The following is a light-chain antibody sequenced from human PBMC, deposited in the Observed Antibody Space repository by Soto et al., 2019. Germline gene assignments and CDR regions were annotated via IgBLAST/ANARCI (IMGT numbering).Light chain of an antibody. V-gene: IGKV3-20*01. J-gene: IGKJ4*01. CDR1: QSVTSSY. Sequence: EIVLTQSPATLSLSPGERATLSCRASQSVTSSYLAWYQQKSGQAPRLLIYGASTRATGIPDRFSASGSGTEFTLTISRLEPEDVAVYYCQQYGSSATFGGGTKVEV. CDR3: QQYGSSAT. CDR2: GAS.